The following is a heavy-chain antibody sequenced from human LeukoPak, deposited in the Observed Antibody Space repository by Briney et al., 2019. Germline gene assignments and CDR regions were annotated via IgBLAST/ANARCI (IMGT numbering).Heavy chain of an antibody. V-gene: IGHV4-59*01. CDR2: IYYSGTT. CDR3: ASGRPLGFDY. Sequence: SETLSLTCTVSGGSISSYFWSWIRQPPGKGLEWIGYIYYSGTTNYNPSLKSRVTISVDTSKNQFSLKLSSVTAADTAVYYCASGRPLGFDYWGQGTLVTVSS. CDR1: GGSISSYF. D-gene: IGHD1-26*01. J-gene: IGHJ4*02.